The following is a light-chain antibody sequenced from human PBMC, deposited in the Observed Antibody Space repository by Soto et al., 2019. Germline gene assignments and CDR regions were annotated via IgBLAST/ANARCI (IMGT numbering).Light chain of an antibody. CDR2: DAS. J-gene: IGKJ4*01. CDR1: QSVNSN. CDR3: QHYNNWPVT. Sequence: EIVMTQSPATLSVSPGGRATLSCRASQSVNSNLAWYQQKPGQAPRLLIYDASTRATGIPARFSGSGSETEFTLTISSLQSEDFAVYYCQHYNNWPVTFGGGTKVDIK. V-gene: IGKV3-15*01.